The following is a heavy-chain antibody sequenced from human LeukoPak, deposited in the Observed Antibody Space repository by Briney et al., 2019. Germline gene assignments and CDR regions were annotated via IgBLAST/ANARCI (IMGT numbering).Heavy chain of an antibody. CDR1: GFTFSSYS. D-gene: IGHD3-22*01. CDR2: ISSSSSYT. J-gene: IGHJ4*02. Sequence: EGSLRLSCAASGFTFSSYSMNWVRQAPGKGLEWVSSISSSSSYTYYADSVKGRFTISRDNAKNSLYLQMNSLRAEDTAVYYCARDPPNYDSSGYYPLNWGQGTLVTVSS. V-gene: IGHV3-21*01. CDR3: ARDPPNYDSSGYYPLN.